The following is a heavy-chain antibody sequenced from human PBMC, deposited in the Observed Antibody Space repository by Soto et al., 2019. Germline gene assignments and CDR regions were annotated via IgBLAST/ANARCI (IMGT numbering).Heavy chain of an antibody. CDR2: IYHSGST. Sequence: SESLSLTCPVSGGSISSGDYYWSWIRQPPGKGLEWIGYIYHSGSTYYNPSLRSRVTMSVDTSKNQFSLRLSSVTAADTAVYYCARRCGSCFDYWGQGTLVTVSS. J-gene: IGHJ4*02. V-gene: IGHV4-30-4*01. D-gene: IGHD1-26*01. CDR3: ARRCGSCFDY. CDR1: GGSISSGDYY.